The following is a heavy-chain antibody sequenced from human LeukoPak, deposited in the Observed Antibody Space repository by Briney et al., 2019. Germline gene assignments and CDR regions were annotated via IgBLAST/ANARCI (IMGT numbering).Heavy chain of an antibody. Sequence: PSETLSLTCAVYGGSFSGYYWSWIRQPPGKGLEWIGEINHSGSTNYNPSLKSRVTISVDTSKNQFSLKLSSVTAADTAVYYCARRPPGTISPSAWFDPWGQGTLVTVSS. D-gene: IGHD1-1*01. CDR1: GGSFSGYY. CDR3: ARRPPGTISPSAWFDP. CDR2: INHSGST. V-gene: IGHV4-34*01. J-gene: IGHJ5*02.